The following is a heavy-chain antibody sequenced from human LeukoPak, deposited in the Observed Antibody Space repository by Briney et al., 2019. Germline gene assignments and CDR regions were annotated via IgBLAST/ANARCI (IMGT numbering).Heavy chain of an antibody. CDR2: TSPDNGKT. J-gene: IGHJ4*02. CDR1: NYPFTSYG. Sequence: ASVQVSCKASNYPFTSYGITWVRQAPGQGLEWMGRTSPDNGKTKYAQKFQGRVTMSTDTSTSTAYMELRSLRSDDTAVYYCARGRGEYYYASSGYYDLEYWGQGTLVTVSS. V-gene: IGHV1-18*01. CDR3: ARGRGEYYYASSGYYDLEY. D-gene: IGHD3-22*01.